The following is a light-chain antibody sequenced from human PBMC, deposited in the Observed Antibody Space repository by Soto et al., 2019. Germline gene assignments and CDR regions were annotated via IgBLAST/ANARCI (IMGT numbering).Light chain of an antibody. CDR3: QQLNSYPLT. CDR1: QGISSY. J-gene: IGKJ4*01. CDR2: AAS. Sequence: DIQLTQSPSFLSASVGDRVTITCRASQGISSYLAWYQQKPGKAPKLLIYAASTLQSGVPSRFSGSGSGTEFTLPISSLQPEDFATYYFQQLNSYPLTFGGGTKVEIK. V-gene: IGKV1-9*01.